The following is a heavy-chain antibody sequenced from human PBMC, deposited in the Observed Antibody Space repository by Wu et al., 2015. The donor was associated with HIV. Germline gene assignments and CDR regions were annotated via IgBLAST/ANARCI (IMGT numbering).Heavy chain of an antibody. CDR2: INPSGGVT. D-gene: IGHD6-19*01. J-gene: IGHJ3*02. CDR3: ATTPPRPWQWRGLSFDI. V-gene: IGHV1-46*01. CDR1: GYFFIDHY. Sequence: QVQMVQSGTEVKKPGASVKVSCKTSGYFFIDHYIHWLRQAPGQGLEWMGLINPSGGVTSYAQKFQDRVTVTSDTLTRTVFLKLSSLRSEDTAVYYCATTPPRPWQWRGLSFDIVGPR.